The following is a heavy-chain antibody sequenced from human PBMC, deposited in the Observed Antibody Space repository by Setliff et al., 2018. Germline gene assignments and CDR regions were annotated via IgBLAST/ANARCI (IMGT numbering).Heavy chain of an antibody. Sequence: PSETLSLTCSVSGGSISNFYWSWIRQPPGKGLEWIGSISPGRSINYNPSLRSRVTISGDTSKNQFSLQVTSLAATDTALYFCARHEFVGGYYGSVTYRHFDYWGQGILVTVSS. CDR2: ISPGRSI. J-gene: IGHJ4*02. D-gene: IGHD3-10*01. CDR3: ARHEFVGGYYGSVTYRHFDY. V-gene: IGHV4-59*08. CDR1: GGSISNFY.